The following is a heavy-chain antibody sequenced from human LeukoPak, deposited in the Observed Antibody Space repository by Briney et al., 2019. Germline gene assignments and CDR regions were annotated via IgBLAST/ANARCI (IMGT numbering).Heavy chain of an antibody. D-gene: IGHD2-2*01. CDR2: INHSGST. J-gene: IGHJ4*02. CDR3: ARGRGEIVVVPAPVPFDY. Sequence: PSETLSLTCAVYGGSFSGYYWSWIRQPPGKGLEWIGEINHSGSTNYNPSLKSRVTISVDTSKNQFSLKLSSVTAADTAVYYCARGRGEIVVVPAPVPFDYWGRGTLVTVSS. V-gene: IGHV4-34*01. CDR1: GGSFSGYY.